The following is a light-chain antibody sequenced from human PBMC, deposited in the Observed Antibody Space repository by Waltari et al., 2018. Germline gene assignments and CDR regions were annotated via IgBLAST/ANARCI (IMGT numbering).Light chain of an antibody. V-gene: IGKV3D-15*01. J-gene: IGKJ1*01. CDR3: QHYHNWPRT. Sequence: DIVMTQPPATLSVSLGESVTLSCRASQSISNHLAWYTSNVAWYQQKPGQPPRLLISGASSRATGVPARFSGSGSGTEFTLTISALQSEDCAVYYCQHYHNWPRTFGQGTRVELK. CDR1: QSISNHLAWYTSN. CDR2: GAS.